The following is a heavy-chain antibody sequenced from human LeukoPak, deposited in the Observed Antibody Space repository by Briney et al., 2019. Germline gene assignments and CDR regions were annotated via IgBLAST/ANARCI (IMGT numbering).Heavy chain of an antibody. CDR2: ISWNSGSI. V-gene: IGHV3-9*01. D-gene: IGHD3-22*01. CDR3: AKDISGVSGYPDY. J-gene: IGHJ4*02. Sequence: GGSLRPSCAASGFTFDDYAMHWVRQAPGKGLEWVSGISWNSGSIGYADSVKGRFTISRDNAKNSLYLQMNSLRAEDTALYYCAKDISGVSGYPDYWGQGTLVTVSS. CDR1: GFTFDDYA.